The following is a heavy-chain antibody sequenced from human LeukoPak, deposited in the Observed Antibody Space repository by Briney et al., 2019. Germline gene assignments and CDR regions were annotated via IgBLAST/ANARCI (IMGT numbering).Heavy chain of an antibody. CDR1: GFTFSSYW. CDR2: IKQDGREK. CDR3: ARGDYYYGSGSYGTYYFDY. D-gene: IGHD3-10*01. Sequence: GGSLRLSCAASGFTFSSYWISWVRQAPGKGLEWVANIKQDGREKYYVGSVKGGCIISRDNAENSLYLQMNRLRAEDTAVYYCARGDYYYGSGSYGTYYFDYWGQGTLVTVSS. J-gene: IGHJ4*02. V-gene: IGHV3-7*01.